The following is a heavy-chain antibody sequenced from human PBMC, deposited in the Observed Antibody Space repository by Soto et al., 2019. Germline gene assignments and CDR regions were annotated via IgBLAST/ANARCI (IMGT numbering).Heavy chain of an antibody. J-gene: IGHJ4*02. CDR2: IGWNSGSI. CDR1: GFTFDDYA. Sequence: EVHLVGSGGGLVQPGRSLRLSCAASGFTFDDYAMQWVRQAPGKGLEWVSGIGWNSGSIGYADAVKGRFTISRDNAKNSLYLKMNSLRAEDPALYYCAKVRATYFTSTSCYFDYWCQGSLVTGSS. D-gene: IGHD2-2*01. V-gene: IGHV3-9*01. CDR3: AKVRATYFTSTSCYFDY.